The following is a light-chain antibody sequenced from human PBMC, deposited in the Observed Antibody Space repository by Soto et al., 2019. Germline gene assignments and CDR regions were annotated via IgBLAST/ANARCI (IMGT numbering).Light chain of an antibody. CDR3: LQYNSWPLS. Sequence: EIVMTQSPATLSVSPGERATLSCRASQSVSSNLAWYQQKPGQAPRRLIYGASTRATGIPARFSGSWSGTEFTLTISSLQSEDFAVYFCLQYNSWPLSFGGGTKVEI. CDR2: GAS. J-gene: IGKJ4*01. V-gene: IGKV3-15*01. CDR1: QSVSSN.